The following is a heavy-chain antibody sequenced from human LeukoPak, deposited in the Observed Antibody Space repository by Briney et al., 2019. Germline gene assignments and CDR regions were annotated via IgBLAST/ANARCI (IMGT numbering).Heavy chain of an antibody. J-gene: IGHJ4*02. CDR2: ISSSGSTI. Sequence: GGSLRLSCAASGFTFSSYEMNWVRQAPGKGLEWVSYISSSGSTIYYADSVKGRFTISRDNAKNSLYLQMNGLRAEDTAVYYCARGYSYGCLDYWGQGTLVTVSS. CDR3: ARGYSYGCLDY. V-gene: IGHV3-48*03. D-gene: IGHD5-18*01. CDR1: GFTFSSYE.